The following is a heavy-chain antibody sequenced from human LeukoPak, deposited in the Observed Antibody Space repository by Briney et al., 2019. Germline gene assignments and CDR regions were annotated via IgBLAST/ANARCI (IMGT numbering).Heavy chain of an antibody. CDR2: IKSKTDGGTT. V-gene: IGHV3-15*07. CDR3: TTNYYDSSGYYYFDY. D-gene: IGHD3-22*01. J-gene: IGHJ4*02. Sequence: PGGSLRLSCAASGFTFSNAWMNWVRQAPGKGLEGVGRIKSKTDGGTTDYAAPVKGRFTISRDGSKNTLYLQMNSLKTEDTAVYYCTTNYYDSSGYYYFDYWGQGTLVTVSS. CDR1: GFTFSNAW.